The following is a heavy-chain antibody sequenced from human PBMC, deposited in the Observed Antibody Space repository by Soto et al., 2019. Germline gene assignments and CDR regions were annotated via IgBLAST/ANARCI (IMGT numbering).Heavy chain of an antibody. J-gene: IGHJ6*02. V-gene: IGHV5-51*01. CDR1: GYIFTSHW. CDR2: IYPSDSDI. CDR3: ARQDYSNYRGGMDV. Sequence: VESLKISCKTSGYIFTSHWIACFLQMPVKVLEWMGIIYPSDSDIRYRPSFQGQVTISVDKSISTAYLQWSSLKASDTATYYCARQDYSNYRGGMDVWGQGTTVTVSS. D-gene: IGHD2-2*01.